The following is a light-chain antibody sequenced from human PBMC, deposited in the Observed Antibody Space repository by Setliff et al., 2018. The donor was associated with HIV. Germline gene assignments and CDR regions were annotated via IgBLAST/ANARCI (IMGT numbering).Light chain of an antibody. V-gene: IGLV2-14*01. J-gene: IGLJ1*01. Sequence: QSVLTQPASVSGSPGQSITISCTGTSSDVGSYNSVSWFQQHPGKAPKLMIFQVSNRPSGISNRFSGSKSGNTASLTISGLQPEDEADYYCSSYSSSSTLYVFGTGTRSPS. CDR2: QVS. CDR3: SSYSSSSTLYV. CDR1: SSDVGSYNS.